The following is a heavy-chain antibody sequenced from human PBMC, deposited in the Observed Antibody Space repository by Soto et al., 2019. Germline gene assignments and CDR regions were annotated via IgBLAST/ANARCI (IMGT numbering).Heavy chain of an antibody. CDR3: TRGGDPYKTGH. V-gene: IGHV4-61*01. CDR2: IHYSGST. D-gene: IGHD2-21*01. CDR1: GGSVNSDSYY. Sequence: SETLSLTCTVSGGSVNSDSYYWTWIRQPPGKGLEWIGFIHYSGSTNYNPSLKGRVTMSVDTSKNQFSLKLTSVNTADTAIYYCTRGGDPYKTGHWGQGTLVTVSS. J-gene: IGHJ4*02.